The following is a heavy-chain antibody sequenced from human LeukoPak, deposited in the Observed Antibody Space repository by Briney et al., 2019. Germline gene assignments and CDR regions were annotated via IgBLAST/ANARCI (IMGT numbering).Heavy chain of an antibody. CDR2: IYYSGST. CDR3: ASLSPSGSFDY. CDR1: GGSISSYY. Sequence: SETLSLTCTVSGGSISSYYWSWIRQPPGKGLEWIGSIYYSGSTYYNPSLKSRVTISVDTSKNQFSLKLSSVTAADTAVYYCASLSPSGSFDYWGQGTLVTVSS. D-gene: IGHD3-22*01. V-gene: IGHV4-59*12. J-gene: IGHJ4*02.